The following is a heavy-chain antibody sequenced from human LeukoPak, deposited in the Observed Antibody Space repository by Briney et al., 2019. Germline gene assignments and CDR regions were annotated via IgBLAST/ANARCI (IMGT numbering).Heavy chain of an antibody. CDR3: AKDDSPFSDYMDV. D-gene: IGHD3-10*01. Sequence: PGGSLRLSCAASGLTFSSYAMSWVRQAPGKGLECISGFSGSGGSTYYADSVKGRFTISRDNSKNTLYVQMNSLRADDTAVYYCAKDDSPFSDYMDVWGKGTTVTISS. J-gene: IGHJ6*03. CDR1: GLTFSSYA. V-gene: IGHV3-23*01. CDR2: FSGSGGST.